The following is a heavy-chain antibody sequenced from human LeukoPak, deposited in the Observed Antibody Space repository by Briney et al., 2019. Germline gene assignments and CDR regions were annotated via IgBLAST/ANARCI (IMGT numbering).Heavy chain of an antibody. Sequence: PSETLSLTCTVSGGSISSGGYYWSWIRQPPGKGLEWIGYIYHSGSTYYNPSLKSRVTISVDRSKNQFSLKLSSVTAADTAVYYCARYYDSSGPGVDYFDYWVREPWSPSPQ. CDR2: IYHSGST. V-gene: IGHV4-30-2*01. J-gene: IGHJ4*02. D-gene: IGHD3-22*01. CDR1: GGSISSGGYY. CDR3: ARYYDSSGPGVDYFDY.